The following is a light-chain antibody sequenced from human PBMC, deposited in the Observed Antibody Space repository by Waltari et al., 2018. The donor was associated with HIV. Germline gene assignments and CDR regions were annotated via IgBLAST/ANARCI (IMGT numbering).Light chain of an antibody. CDR3: ATWDDSLSGVV. CDR2: RDN. CDR1: SSNIGSNS. V-gene: IGLV1-47*01. Sequence: QSVLPQPPSASGTPGQRATISCSGPSSNIGSNSASWYQQLPGTAPKLLIYRDNQRLSGVPDRFSGSKSGTSASLAISGLRSDDEADYYCATWDDSLSGVVFGGGTKVTVL. J-gene: IGLJ2*01.